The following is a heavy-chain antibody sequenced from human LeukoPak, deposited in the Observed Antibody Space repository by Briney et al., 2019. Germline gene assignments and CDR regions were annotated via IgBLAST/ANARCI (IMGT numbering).Heavy chain of an antibody. Sequence: PSETLSLTCTVSGGSTSSYYRSWIPHPAEKGLEWIGRIYTSGSTNYNPSLKSRVTMSVDTSKNQFSLKLSPVTAADTAVYYCARALRGYNFDYWGQGTLVTVSS. CDR1: GGSTSSYY. J-gene: IGHJ4*02. V-gene: IGHV4-4*07. CDR3: ARALRGYNFDY. D-gene: IGHD5-18*01. CDR2: IYTSGST.